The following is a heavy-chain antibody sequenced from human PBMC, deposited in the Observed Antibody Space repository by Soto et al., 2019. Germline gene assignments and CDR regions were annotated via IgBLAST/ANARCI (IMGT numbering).Heavy chain of an antibody. CDR2: IYPGDSET. CDR3: SRQGIAVFGMDV. Sequence: GEFLKISCKCSGYSFNIYWIGWVRQMPGKGLEWMGIIYPGDSETRYSPSFEGQVTISVDKSISTAYLQWSSLKASDTAIYYCSRQGIAVFGMDVWGQGTTVTVSS. J-gene: IGHJ6*02. D-gene: IGHD6-19*01. V-gene: IGHV5-51*01. CDR1: GYSFNIYW.